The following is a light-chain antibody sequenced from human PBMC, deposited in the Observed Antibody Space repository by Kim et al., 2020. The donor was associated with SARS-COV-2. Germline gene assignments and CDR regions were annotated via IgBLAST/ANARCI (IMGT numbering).Light chain of an antibody. CDR3: QQYGSSPFT. CDR1: QSVSSSY. J-gene: IGKJ3*01. V-gene: IGKV3-20*01. CDR2: GAS. Sequence: SPGARTTPSCRASQSVSSSYLAWYQQKPGQAPRLLIYGASSRATGIPDRFSGSGSGTDFTLTINRLEPEDFAVYYCQQYGSSPFTFGPGTKVDIK.